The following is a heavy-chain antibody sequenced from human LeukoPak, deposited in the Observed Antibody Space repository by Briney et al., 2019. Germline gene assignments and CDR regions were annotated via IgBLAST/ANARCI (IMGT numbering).Heavy chain of an antibody. D-gene: IGHD4-17*01. CDR1: GFTFDDYA. Sequence: GRSLRLSCAASGFTFDDYAMHWVRQAPGKGLEWVSGISWNSGSIGYADSVKGRFTISRDNAKNSLCLQMNSLRAEDTALYYCAKGSTVTTLFDYWGQGTLVTVSS. V-gene: IGHV3-9*01. CDR2: ISWNSGSI. J-gene: IGHJ4*02. CDR3: AKGSTVTTLFDY.